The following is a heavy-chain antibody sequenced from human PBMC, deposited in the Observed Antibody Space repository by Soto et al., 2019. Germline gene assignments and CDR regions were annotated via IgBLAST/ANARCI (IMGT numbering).Heavy chain of an antibody. D-gene: IGHD3-3*01. CDR2: INTNTGNP. V-gene: IGHV7-4-1*01. J-gene: IGHJ6*02. CDR3: ARARGLRFLERLSRPYGMDV. Sequence: ASVKVSCKASGYTFTSYAMNWVRQAPGQGLEWMGWINTNTGNPTYAQGFTGRFVFSLDTSVSTAYLQICSLKAEDTAVYYCARARGLRFLERLSRPYGMDVWGQGTTVTVSS. CDR1: GYTFTSYA.